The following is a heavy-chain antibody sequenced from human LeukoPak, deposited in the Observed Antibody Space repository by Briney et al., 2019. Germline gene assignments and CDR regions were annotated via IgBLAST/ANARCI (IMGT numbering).Heavy chain of an antibody. J-gene: IGHJ4*02. CDR1: GFTFSIYN. CDR3: ARLTTTVTTPFDY. Sequence: GGSLRLSCAASGFTFSIYNVNWVRQAPGKGLEWVSSISSSSSYIYYADSVKGRFTISRDNAKSSLYLQMNSLRAEDTAVYYCARLTTTVTTPFDYWGQGTLVTVSS. D-gene: IGHD4-17*01. V-gene: IGHV3-21*01. CDR2: ISSSSSYI.